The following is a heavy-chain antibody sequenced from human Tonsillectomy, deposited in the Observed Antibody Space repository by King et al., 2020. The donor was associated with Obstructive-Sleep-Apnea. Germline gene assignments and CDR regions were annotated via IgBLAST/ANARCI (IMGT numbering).Heavy chain of an antibody. V-gene: IGHV4-30-4*01. CDR2: IYDSGST. CDR3: ARDRVDYGDYYFDY. Sequence: VQLQESGPGLVKPSQTLSLTCTVSGGSISSGNYYWSWIRQPPGKGLEWIGYIYDSGSTYYNPSLESRVTISVDTSKNQFSLKLSSVTAADTAVYYCARDRVDYGDYYFDYWGQGTLVTVSS. CDR1: GGSISSGNYY. D-gene: IGHD4-17*01. J-gene: IGHJ4*02.